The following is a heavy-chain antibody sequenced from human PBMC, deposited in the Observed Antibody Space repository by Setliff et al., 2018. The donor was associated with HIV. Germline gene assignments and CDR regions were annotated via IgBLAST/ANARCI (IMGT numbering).Heavy chain of an antibody. J-gene: IGHJ4*02. D-gene: IGHD5-12*01. CDR1: GGSFSGYY. V-gene: IGHV4-34*01. CDR2: INHSGIT. CDR3: TRGRLYSGPHF. Sequence: SETLSLTCAVYGGSFSGYYWTWIRQPPGKGLEWIGDINHSGITNYNPSLKSRVTISVDTSKNQFSLKLSSVTAADTALYYCTRGRLYSGPHFWGQGTLVTVSS.